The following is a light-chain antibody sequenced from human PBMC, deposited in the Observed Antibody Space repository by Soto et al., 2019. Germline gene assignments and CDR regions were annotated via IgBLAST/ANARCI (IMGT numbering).Light chain of an antibody. V-gene: IGKV1-5*03. Sequence: DIQMTQSPSTLSGSVGDRVTITCRASQTISSWLAWYQQKPGKAPKLLIYKASTLKSGVPSRFSGRGSGTDFTLIISSLQPEDFATYYCLQDYDYPRTFGQGTKVDIK. CDR2: KAS. CDR3: LQDYDYPRT. J-gene: IGKJ1*01. CDR1: QTISSW.